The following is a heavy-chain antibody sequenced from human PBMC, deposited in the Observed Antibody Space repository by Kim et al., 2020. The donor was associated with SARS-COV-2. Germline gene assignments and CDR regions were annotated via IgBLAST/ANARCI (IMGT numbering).Heavy chain of an antibody. CDR3: ARDYPSGSPAASDI. J-gene: IGHJ3*02. V-gene: IGHV1-69*13. CDR1: GGTFSSYA. CDR2: IIPIFGTA. D-gene: IGHD2-15*01. Sequence: SVKVSCKASGGTFSSYAISWVRQAPGQGLEWMGGIIPIFGTANYAQKFQGRVTITADESTSTAYMELSSLRSEDTAVYYCARDYPSGSPAASDIWGQGTMVTVSS.